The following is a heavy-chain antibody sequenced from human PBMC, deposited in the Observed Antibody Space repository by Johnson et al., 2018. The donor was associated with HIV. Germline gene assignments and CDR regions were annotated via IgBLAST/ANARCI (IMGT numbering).Heavy chain of an antibody. CDR3: ARGGGYSGYDRGGRAFDI. J-gene: IGHJ3*02. D-gene: IGHD5-12*01. Sequence: VQLVESGGGLVQPGGSLRLSCAASGFTVSSNYMSWVRQAPGKGLEWVSVFYSDSNTYSSDSVKGRFTISRDNSKNTLYLQMNSLRAEDTAVYYCARGGGYSGYDRGGRAFDIWGQGTMVTVSS. V-gene: IGHV3-66*01. CDR2: FYSDSNT. CDR1: GFTVSSNY.